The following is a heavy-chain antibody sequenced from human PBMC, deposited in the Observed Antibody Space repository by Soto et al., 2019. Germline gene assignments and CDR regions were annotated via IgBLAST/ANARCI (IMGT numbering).Heavy chain of an antibody. CDR2: IKSKTDTGTT. CDR1: GFTFSSQV. CDR3: TADSERFLEWFRMDV. J-gene: IGHJ6*02. Sequence: GGSLRLSCAASGFTFSSQVMSRVRQAPGKGLEWVGRIKSKTDTGTTDYAAPVKGRFTISRDDSKNTLYLQMNSLKTEDTAVYYCTADSERFLEWFRMDVWGQGTTVTVSS. D-gene: IGHD3-3*01. V-gene: IGHV3-15*01.